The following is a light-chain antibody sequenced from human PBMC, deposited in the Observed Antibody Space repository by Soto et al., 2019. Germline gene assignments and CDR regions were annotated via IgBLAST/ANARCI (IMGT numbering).Light chain of an antibody. CDR2: DAS. CDR1: QSVSSY. CDR3: QQRGSWPLT. Sequence: EVVLTQSPATLSLSLGERATLSCRASQSVSSYLAWYQKKPGQSPRLLIYDASKRATDIPTRFSGSASGTDFTLTISSLAPEDFAIYYYQQRGSWPLTFGGGTKVEIK. J-gene: IGKJ4*01. V-gene: IGKV3-11*01.